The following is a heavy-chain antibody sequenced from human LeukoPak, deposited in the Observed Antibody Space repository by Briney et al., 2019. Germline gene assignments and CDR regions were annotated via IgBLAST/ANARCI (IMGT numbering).Heavy chain of an antibody. CDR1: GFTFSSYA. J-gene: IGHJ5*02. CDR2: ISGSGGST. D-gene: IGHD3-22*01. CDR3: AKDRDSRGYYSWFDP. V-gene: IGHV3-23*01. Sequence: PGGSLRLSCAASGFTFSSYAMSWVRQAPGKGLEWVSAISGSGGSTYYADSVKGRFTISRDNSKNTLYLQMNSLRAEDTAVYYCAKDRDSRGYYSWFDPWGQGTLVTVSS.